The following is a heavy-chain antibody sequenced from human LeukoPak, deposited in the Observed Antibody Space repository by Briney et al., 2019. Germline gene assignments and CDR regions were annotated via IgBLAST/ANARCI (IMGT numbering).Heavy chain of an antibody. J-gene: IGHJ4*02. CDR2: IRYDGSNK. Sequence: GGSLRLSCAASGFTFSSYAMSWVREAPGKGLEWVAFIRYDGSNKYYADSVKGRFTISRDNSKNTLYLQMNSLRAEDTAVYYCAKDWKGYSYGYGWGQGTLVTVSS. V-gene: IGHV3-30*02. CDR1: GFTFSSYA. D-gene: IGHD5-18*01. CDR3: AKDWKGYSYGYG.